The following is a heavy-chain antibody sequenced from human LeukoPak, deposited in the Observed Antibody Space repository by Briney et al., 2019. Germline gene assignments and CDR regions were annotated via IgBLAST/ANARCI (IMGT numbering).Heavy chain of an antibody. V-gene: IGHV3-23*01. CDR2: ISGSGGST. J-gene: IGHJ3*02. CDR3: ANPFNDYGDYVDAFDI. D-gene: IGHD4-17*01. CDR1: GFTFSSYA. Sequence: GGSLRLSCAASGFTFSSYAMSWVRQAPGEGLEWVSAISGSGGSTYYADSVKGRFTISRDNSKNTLYLQMNSLRAEDTAVYYCANPFNDYGDYVDAFDIWGQGTTVTVSS.